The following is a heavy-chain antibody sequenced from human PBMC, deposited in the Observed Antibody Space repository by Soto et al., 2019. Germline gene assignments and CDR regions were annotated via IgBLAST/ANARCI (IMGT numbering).Heavy chain of an antibody. CDR3: ASNNYYDSSGYYSTDY. V-gene: IGHV4-34*01. J-gene: IGHJ4*02. CDR2: INHSGST. Sequence: SETLSLTCTVSGGSISSYYWSWIRQPPGKGLEWIGEINHSGSTNYNPSLKSRVTISVDTSKNQFSLKLSSVTAADTAVYYCASNNYYDSSGYYSTDYWGQGTLVTVSS. D-gene: IGHD3-22*01. CDR1: GGSISSYY.